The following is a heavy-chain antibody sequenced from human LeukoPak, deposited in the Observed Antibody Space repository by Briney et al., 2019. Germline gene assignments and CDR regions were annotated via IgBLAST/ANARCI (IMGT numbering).Heavy chain of an antibody. V-gene: IGHV3-23*01. D-gene: IGHD2-8*01. Sequence: GGSLRLSCAASGFTFSSYAMTWVRQAPGKGLEWVSAISASGTTTYYADSVKGRFTLSRDNSKNTLYLQMNSLRAEDTAVYYCAKTGEAYADSWGDYWGQGTLVTVSS. CDR2: ISASGTTT. CDR3: AKTGEAYADSWGDY. CDR1: GFTFSSYA. J-gene: IGHJ4*02.